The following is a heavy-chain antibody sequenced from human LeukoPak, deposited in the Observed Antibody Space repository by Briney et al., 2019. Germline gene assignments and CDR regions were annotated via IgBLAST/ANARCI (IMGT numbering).Heavy chain of an antibody. CDR1: GLTVISNY. CDR3: ARQRRYCNSDTCYSGHDY. J-gene: IGHJ4*02. Sequence: TGGSLRLSCAASGLTVISNYMSWVRQAPGKGLEFVSIIYSGGNTYYADSMKGRFTISRDNSKNTLYLQMNSLRAEDTAVYFSARQRRYCNSDTCYSGHDYWGQGTLVTVSS. CDR2: IYSGGNT. V-gene: IGHV3-53*01. D-gene: IGHD2-15*01.